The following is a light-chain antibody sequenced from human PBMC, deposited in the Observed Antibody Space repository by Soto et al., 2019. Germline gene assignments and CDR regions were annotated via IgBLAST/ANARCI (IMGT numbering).Light chain of an antibody. CDR1: SSDVGGYNY. CDR2: DVN. CDR3: CSYAGGYTLI. Sequence: QSALTQPRSVSGSPGQSVTISCTGTSSDVGGYNYVSWYQQHPGKAPKLIIYDVNKRPSGVPDRFSGSKSGNTASLTISGLQAEDEVDYYCCSYAGGYTLIFGGGTKVTVL. V-gene: IGLV2-11*01. J-gene: IGLJ2*01.